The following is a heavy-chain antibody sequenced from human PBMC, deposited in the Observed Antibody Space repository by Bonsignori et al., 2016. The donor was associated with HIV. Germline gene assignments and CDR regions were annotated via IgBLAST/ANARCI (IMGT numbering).Heavy chain of an antibody. V-gene: IGHV1-2*02. D-gene: IGHD3-16*01. Sequence: WVRQAPGQGLEWMGWINPNTGGTNYAQTFQGRVTMTRDTSISTAYMELSRLRSDDTAVYYCARTLPLTLGGDMDVWGKGTTVTVSS. CDR3: ARTLPLTLGGDMDV. J-gene: IGHJ6*03. CDR2: INPNTGGT.